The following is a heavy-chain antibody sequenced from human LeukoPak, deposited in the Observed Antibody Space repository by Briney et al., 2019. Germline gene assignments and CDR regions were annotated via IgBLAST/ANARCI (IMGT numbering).Heavy chain of an antibody. CDR2: IYYSGST. CDR3: ARGARAGYNLEPFDY. D-gene: IGHD5-24*01. CDR1: GGSISSYY. J-gene: IGHJ4*02. V-gene: IGHV4-59*08. Sequence: TSETLSLTCTVSGGSISSYYWSWIRQPPGKGLEWIGYIYYSGSTKYNPSLKSRVTISVDTSKNQFSLKLSSVTAADTAVYYCARGARAGYNLEPFDYWGQGTLVTVSS.